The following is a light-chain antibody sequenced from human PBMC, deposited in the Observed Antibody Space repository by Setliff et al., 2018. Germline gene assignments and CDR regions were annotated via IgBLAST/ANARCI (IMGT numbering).Light chain of an antibody. Sequence: QSALTQPPSASGSPGQSVTISCTGTSNDVSGYNYVSWYQQHPGKAPQLMIYDVSKRPSGVPDRFSGSKSGNTASLTISGLQTEDEADYYCNAYTSGTTYVFGTGTKVTVL. CDR3: NAYTSGTTYV. CDR2: DVS. V-gene: IGLV2-8*01. J-gene: IGLJ1*01. CDR1: SNDVSGYNY.